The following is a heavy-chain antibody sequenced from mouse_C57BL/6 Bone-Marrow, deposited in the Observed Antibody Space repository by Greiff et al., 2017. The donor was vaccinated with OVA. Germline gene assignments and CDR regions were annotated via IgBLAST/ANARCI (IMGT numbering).Heavy chain of an antibody. CDR1: GFPLTSYG. J-gene: IGHJ4*01. D-gene: IGHD1-1*02. V-gene: IGHV2-2*01. CDR2: IWSGGST. CDR3: ARNPLYGAMDY. Sequence: VKLVESGPGLVQPSQSLSITCTVSGFPLTSYGVHWVRQSPGKGLEWLGVIWSGGSTDYNAAFISRLSISKDNAKNQVFFKMNYLQADNTAIYYFARNPLYGAMDYWGQGTSVTVSS.